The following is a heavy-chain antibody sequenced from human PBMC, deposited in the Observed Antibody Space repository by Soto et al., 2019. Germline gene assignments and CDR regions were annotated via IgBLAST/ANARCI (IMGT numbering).Heavy chain of an antibody. CDR2: ISTYNGNT. CDR1: GYTFTTYD. Sequence: ASVKVSCKAAGYTFTTYDISWGRQAPGQGLEWMGRISTYNGNTNYPQSLQGRLTLTTDTSTTTAYMELRSLRSDDTAVYYCARDPYHVLMVNAPNLYGMDVWGQGTTVTVSS. V-gene: IGHV1-18*01. J-gene: IGHJ6*02. D-gene: IGHD2-8*01. CDR3: ARDPYHVLMVNAPNLYGMDV.